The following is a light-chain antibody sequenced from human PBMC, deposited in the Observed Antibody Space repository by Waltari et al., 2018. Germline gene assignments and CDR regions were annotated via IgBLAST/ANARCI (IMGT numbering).Light chain of an antibody. V-gene: IGLV2-14*03. CDR1: SSDVGGYNY. CDR3: SSYISSDTLEL. CDR2: DVS. Sequence: HSALTQPASVSGSPGQSITISCTGTSSDVGGYNYVSWYQKHPGKAPKLMIFDVSNRPSGVSNRFSGSKSGNTASLTVSGLQAEDEADYYCSSYISSDTLELFGGGTSLTVL. J-gene: IGLJ2*01.